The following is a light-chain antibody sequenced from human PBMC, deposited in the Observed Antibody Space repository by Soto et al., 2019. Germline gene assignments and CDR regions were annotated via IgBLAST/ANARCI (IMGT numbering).Light chain of an antibody. CDR1: QSVSSNY. J-gene: IGKJ1*01. Sequence: EIVLTQSPGTLSLSPGERAILSCRASQSVSSNYLAWYRQRPGQAPSLLIYGASSRATGIPDRFSGSGSGTDFTLTISRMETEDFAVYYCQQYGSSPRTFGQGTKVDIK. V-gene: IGKV3-20*01. CDR3: QQYGSSPRT. CDR2: GAS.